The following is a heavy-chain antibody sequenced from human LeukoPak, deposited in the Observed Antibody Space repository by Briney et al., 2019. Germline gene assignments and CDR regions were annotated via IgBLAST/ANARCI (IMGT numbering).Heavy chain of an antibody. CDR3: ARGPYYGDYTPDY. J-gene: IGHJ4*02. V-gene: IGHV3-48*03. CDR2: ISSSGNTI. CDR1: GFTFSSYE. D-gene: IGHD4-17*01. Sequence: PGGSLRLSCAASGFTFSSYEMNWVRQAPGKGLEWVSYISSSGNTIYYADSVKGRFTISRDNAKNSLYLQKNSLRAEDTAVYYSARGPYYGDYTPDYWGQGTLVTVSS.